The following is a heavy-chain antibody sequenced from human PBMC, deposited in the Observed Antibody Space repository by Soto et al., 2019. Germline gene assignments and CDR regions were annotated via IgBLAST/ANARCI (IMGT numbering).Heavy chain of an antibody. CDR2: ISGSGGST. CDR3: AKDRFLEWLLYETYYFDY. Sequence: GGALRLSCAASGFTFSSYAMSWVRQAPGKGLEWVSAISGSGGSTYYADSVKGRFTISRDNSKNTLYLQMNSLRAEDTAVYYCAKDRFLEWLLYETYYFDYWGQGTLVTV. V-gene: IGHV3-23*01. D-gene: IGHD3-3*01. J-gene: IGHJ4*02. CDR1: GFTFSSYA.